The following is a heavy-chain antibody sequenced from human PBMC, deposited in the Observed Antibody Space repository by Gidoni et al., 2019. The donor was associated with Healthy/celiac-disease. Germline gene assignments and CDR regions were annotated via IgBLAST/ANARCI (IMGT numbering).Heavy chain of an antibody. V-gene: IGHV3-23*01. CDR2: ISGSDGST. D-gene: IGHD3-16*02. Sequence: EVQLLESGGGLVQPGGSLRRSLADSGFTFSSDDRDWVRQAPGKGLELVSAISGSDGSTYYADSVTGRFTISRDNSKNTLYLQMNSLRAEDTAVYYCAKDGEPNTDYDYVWGSYRPLDYWGQGTLVTVSS. J-gene: IGHJ4*02. CDR1: GFTFSSDD. CDR3: AKDGEPNTDYDYVWGSYRPLDY.